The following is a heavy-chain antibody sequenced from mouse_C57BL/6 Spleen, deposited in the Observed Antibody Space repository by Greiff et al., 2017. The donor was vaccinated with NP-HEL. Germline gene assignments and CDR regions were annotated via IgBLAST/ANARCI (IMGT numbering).Heavy chain of an antibody. CDR1: GFSLTSYG. V-gene: IGHV2-6-1*01. J-gene: IGHJ4*01. D-gene: IGHD1-1*01. CDR3: ARHNYGIYYAMDY. CDR2: IWSDGST. Sequence: VQLKESGPGLVAPSQSLSITCTVSGFSLTSYGVHWVRQPPGKGLEWLVVIWSDGSTTYNSALKSRLSISKDNSKSQVFLKMNSLQTDDTAMYYCARHNYGIYYAMDYWGQGTSVTVSS.